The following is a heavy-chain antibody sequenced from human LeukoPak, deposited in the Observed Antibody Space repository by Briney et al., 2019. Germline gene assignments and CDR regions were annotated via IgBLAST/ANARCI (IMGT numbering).Heavy chain of an antibody. V-gene: IGHV1-2*02. CDR2: MNPNSGGT. CDR3: VPSGQTTDYWYFDY. Sequence: GASVKVSCKTSGYTFTAYYMHWVRQAPGQGLEWMGWMNPNSGGTKYPQKFRGRVTMTRDTSISTAYMELNRLTSDDTAVYYCVPSGQTTDYWYFDYWGQGTLVTVSS. D-gene: IGHD4-11*01. CDR1: GYTFTAYY. J-gene: IGHJ4*02.